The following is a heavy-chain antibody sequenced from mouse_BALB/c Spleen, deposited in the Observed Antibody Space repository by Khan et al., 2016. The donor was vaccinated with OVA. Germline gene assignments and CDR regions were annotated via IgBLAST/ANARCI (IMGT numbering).Heavy chain of an antibody. CDR3: ARRGLRWDFDY. D-gene: IGHD1-1*01. Sequence: VQLQQSGAELAKPGASVKMSCKASGYTFINYWILWVKQRPGQGLEWIGYINPSTAYTEYNQNFKDKATLTADKSSRTAYMQLSSLTSEGSAVYYCARRGLRWDFDYWGQGTTLTVSS. CDR1: GYTFINYW. J-gene: IGHJ2*01. CDR2: INPSTAYT. V-gene: IGHV1-7*01.